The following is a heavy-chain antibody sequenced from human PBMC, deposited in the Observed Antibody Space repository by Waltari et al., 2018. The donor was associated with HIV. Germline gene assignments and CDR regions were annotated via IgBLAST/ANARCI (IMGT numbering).Heavy chain of an antibody. V-gene: IGHV4-59*01. J-gene: IGHJ3*02. CDR2: IYYSGST. CDR1: GGSISSYY. CDR3: ATGYYYDSSGYYGHDAFDI. D-gene: IGHD3-22*01. Sequence: QVQLQESGPGLVKPSETLSLTCTVSGGSISSYYWSWIRQPPGKGLEWIGYIYYSGSTNYNPALKSRVTISVDTSKNQFSLKLSSVTAADTAVYYCATGYYYDSSGYYGHDAFDIWGQGTMVTVSS.